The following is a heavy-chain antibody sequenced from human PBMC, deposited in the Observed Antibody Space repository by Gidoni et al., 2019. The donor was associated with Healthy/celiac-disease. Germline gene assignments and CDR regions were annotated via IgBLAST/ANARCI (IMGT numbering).Heavy chain of an antibody. J-gene: IGHJ4*02. CDR1: GGSISSRSYY. CDR2: IHFSGST. CDR3: ARHWDVDTAMVRHFDY. D-gene: IGHD5-18*01. V-gene: IGHV4-39*01. Sequence: QLQLQESRPGLVKPSETLSPTCTVSGGSISSRSYYWGWIRQPPGRGLEWIGSIHFSGSTYYNPSLKSRVTISVDTSKNQFSLKLSSVTAADTAVYYCARHWDVDTAMVRHFDYWGQGTLVTVSS.